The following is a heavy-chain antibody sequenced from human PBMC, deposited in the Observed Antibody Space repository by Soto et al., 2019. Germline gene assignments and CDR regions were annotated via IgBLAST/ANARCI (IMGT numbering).Heavy chain of an antibody. D-gene: IGHD3-22*01. V-gene: IGHV3-23*01. CDR1: GFTFSSYA. CDR3: AKDRNTPEDYYDSSGYYLKTYAAQYFQH. Sequence: EVQLLESGGGLVQPGGSLRLSCAASGFTFSSYAMSWVRQAPGKGLEWVSAISGSGGSTYYADSVKGRFTISRDNSKNTVYLQMNSLRAEDTAVYYCAKDRNTPEDYYDSSGYYLKTYAAQYFQHWGQGTLVTVSS. J-gene: IGHJ1*01. CDR2: ISGSGGST.